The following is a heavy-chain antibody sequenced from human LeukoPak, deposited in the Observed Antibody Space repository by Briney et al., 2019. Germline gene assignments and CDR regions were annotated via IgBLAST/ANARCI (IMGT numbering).Heavy chain of an antibody. CDR1: GGSVSSGSYY. Sequence: PSETLFLTCTVSGGSVSSGSYYWSWIRQPPGKGLEWIGYIYYSGTTNYNPSLKSRVTISANTSKNHFSLKLTSVTAADTAVYYCARESSSGSFYNYWGQGTLVTVSS. J-gene: IGHJ4*02. CDR3: ARESSSGSFYNY. D-gene: IGHD1-26*01. V-gene: IGHV4-61*03. CDR2: IYYSGTT.